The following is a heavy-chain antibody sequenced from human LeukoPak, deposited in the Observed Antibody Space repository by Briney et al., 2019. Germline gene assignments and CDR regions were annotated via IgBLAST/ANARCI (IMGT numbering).Heavy chain of an antibody. J-gene: IGHJ4*02. D-gene: IGHD5-24*01. CDR3: ARDGWVITVREMGDFDY. CDR2: IWYDGSNK. V-gene: IGHV3-33*01. Sequence: GGSLRLSCAASGFTFSSYGMHWVRQAPGKGLEWVAVIWYDGSNKYYADSVKGRFTISRDNPKNTLYLQMNSLRAEDTAVYYCARDGWVITVREMGDFDYWGQGTLVTVSS. CDR1: GFTFSSYG.